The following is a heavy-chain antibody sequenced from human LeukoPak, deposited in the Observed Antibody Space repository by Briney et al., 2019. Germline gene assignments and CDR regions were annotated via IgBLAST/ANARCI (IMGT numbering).Heavy chain of an antibody. D-gene: IGHD3-9*01. V-gene: IGHV4-59*08. CDR2: IYYSGST. Sequence: PSETLSLTCTVSGGSISSYYWGWIRQPPGKGLEWIGYIYYSGSTNYNPSLKSRVTISVDTSKNQFSLKLSSVTAADTAVYYCATGGYYDILTGYYYSYYHGMDVWGQGTTVTVSS. CDR1: GGSISSYY. J-gene: IGHJ6*02. CDR3: ATGGYYDILTGYYYSYYHGMDV.